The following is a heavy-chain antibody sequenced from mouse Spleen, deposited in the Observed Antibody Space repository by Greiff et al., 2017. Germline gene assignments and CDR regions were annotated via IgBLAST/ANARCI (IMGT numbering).Heavy chain of an antibody. CDR1: GYTFTDYY. CDR3: ARTHYYGSRGYAMDY. J-gene: IGHJ4*01. D-gene: IGHD1-1*01. V-gene: IGHV1-75*01. CDR2: IFPGSGST. Sequence: VQLQQSGPELVKPGASVKISCKASGYTFTDYYINWVKQRPGQGLEWIGWIFPGSGSTYYNEKFKGKATLTVDKSSSTAYMLLSSLTSEDSAVYFCARTHYYGSRGYAMDYWGQGTSVTVSS.